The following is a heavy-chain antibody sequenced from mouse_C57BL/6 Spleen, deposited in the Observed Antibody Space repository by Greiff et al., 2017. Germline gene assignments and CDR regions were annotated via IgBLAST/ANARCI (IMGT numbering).Heavy chain of an antibody. V-gene: IGHV1-81*01. D-gene: IGHD4-1*01. J-gene: IGHJ4*01. CDR2: IYPRSGNT. CDR3: AAGTGYAMDY. CDR1: GYTFTSYG. Sequence: QVQLKESGAELARPGASVKLSCKASGYTFTSYGISWVKQRTGQGLEWIGEIYPRSGNTYYNEKFKGQATLTADKSSSTAYMALRSLTSEDSAVYFCAAGTGYAMDYWGQGTSVTVSS.